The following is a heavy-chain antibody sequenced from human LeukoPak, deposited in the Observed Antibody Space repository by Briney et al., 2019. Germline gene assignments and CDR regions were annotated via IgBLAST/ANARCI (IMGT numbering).Heavy chain of an antibody. CDR1: GFTFSSYS. CDR3: GRDKPGRLNAFDI. CDR2: ISSSSSYK. D-gene: IGHD2-15*01. J-gene: IGHJ3*02. Sequence: GGSLILSCAASGFTFSSYSMNWVRQAPGKGLEWVSSISSSSSYKYYADSVKGRFTISRDNAKNSLYLQMNSLRAEDTAVYCCGRDKPGRLNAFDIWGQGTMVTVSS. V-gene: IGHV3-21*01.